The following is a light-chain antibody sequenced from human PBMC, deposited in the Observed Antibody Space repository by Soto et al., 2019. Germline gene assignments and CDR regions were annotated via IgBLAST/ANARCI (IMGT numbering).Light chain of an antibody. Sequence: QSVLTQPTSVSGSPGQSITISCTGNHNDIGTYDYVSWYHQHPGRAPRLLIHGVTTRPSGISGRFSASKSGLTASLTISGLQPEDECDYYCSSFTSNRIDVFGPGTKVTVL. CDR2: GVT. CDR1: HNDIGTYDY. CDR3: SSFTSNRIDV. J-gene: IGLJ1*01. V-gene: IGLV2-14*03.